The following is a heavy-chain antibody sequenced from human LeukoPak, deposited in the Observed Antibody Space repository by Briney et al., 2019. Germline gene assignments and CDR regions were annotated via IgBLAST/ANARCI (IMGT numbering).Heavy chain of an antibody. V-gene: IGHV3-66*04. Sequence: GGSLTLSCAASGFTVSNNYISWVRQAPGKGLEWVSVIHSDGSTYYADSVKDRFSISRDNSRNTLSLQMNSLRAEDTAVYYCARQLFISTSFYYIFDFWGQGTLVTVSS. J-gene: IGHJ4*02. CDR1: GFTVSNNY. CDR2: IHSDGST. CDR3: ARQLFISTSFYYIFDF. D-gene: IGHD2/OR15-2a*01.